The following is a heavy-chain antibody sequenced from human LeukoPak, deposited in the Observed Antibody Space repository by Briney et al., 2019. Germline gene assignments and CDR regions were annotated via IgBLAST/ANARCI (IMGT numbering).Heavy chain of an antibody. CDR3: ARDGRCSGGSCYIS. CDR2: INHSGST. D-gene: IGHD2-15*01. V-gene: IGHV4-34*01. Sequence: SETLSLTCAVYGGSFSGYYWSWLRQPPGKGLEWIGEINHSGSTNYNPSLKSRVTISVDTSKNQFSLKLTSVTAADTAVYYCARDGRCSGGSCYISWGQGTLVTVSS. J-gene: IGHJ5*02. CDR1: GGSFSGYY.